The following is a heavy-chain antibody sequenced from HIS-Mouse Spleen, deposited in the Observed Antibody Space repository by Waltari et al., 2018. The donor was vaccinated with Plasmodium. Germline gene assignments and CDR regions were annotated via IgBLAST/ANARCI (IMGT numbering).Heavy chain of an antibody. V-gene: IGHV3-74*01. CDR1: GFTFSSYW. J-gene: IGHJ3*02. CDR2: INSDGSST. CDR3: ARTIAVVGTGDALDI. D-gene: IGHD6-13*01. Sequence: EVQLVESGGGLVQPGGSLRLSCAASGFTFSSYWMHWVRQAPGNGLGWVSRINSDGSSTRYADSVKGRFTISRDNAKNTLYLQMNSLRAEDTAVYYCARTIAVVGTGDALDIWGQGTMVTVSS.